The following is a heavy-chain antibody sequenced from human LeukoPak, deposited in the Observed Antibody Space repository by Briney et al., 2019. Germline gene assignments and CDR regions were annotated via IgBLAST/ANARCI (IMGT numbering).Heavy chain of an antibody. CDR2: ISPTGSTT. Sequence: GGSLRLSCTASGFSFSGHWMHWARQLPGKGLVWVSRISPTGSTTSYADSVKGRFTISRDNSKNTLYLQMNSLRAEDTAVYYCAAWSDAAWYGGNYWGQGTLVTVSS. CDR3: AAWSDAAWYGGNY. D-gene: IGHD3-10*01. CDR1: GFSFSGHW. J-gene: IGHJ4*02. V-gene: IGHV3-74*01.